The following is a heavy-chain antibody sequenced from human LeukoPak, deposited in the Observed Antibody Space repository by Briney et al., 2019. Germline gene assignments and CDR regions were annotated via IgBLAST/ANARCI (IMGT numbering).Heavy chain of an antibody. Sequence: LSLTCTVSGGSISSSSYYWGWIRQAPGKGLEWISFISSSGDTIYYADSVKGRFTISRDNARNSLYLQINSLRAEDTAVYYCARERAIASLRPYYFDYWGQGTLVTVSS. CDR3: ARERAIASLRPYYFDY. J-gene: IGHJ4*02. CDR2: ISSSGDTI. CDR1: GGSISSSSYY. V-gene: IGHV3-11*01. D-gene: IGHD6-6*01.